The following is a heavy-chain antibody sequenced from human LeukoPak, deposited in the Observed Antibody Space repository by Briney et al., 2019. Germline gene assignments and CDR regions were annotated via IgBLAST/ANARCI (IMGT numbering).Heavy chain of an antibody. CDR3: ATDLTRSGGSLD. D-gene: IGHD2-15*01. V-gene: IGHV1-24*01. CDR1: GYTLTELS. Sequence: ASVKVSCKXSGYTLTELSMHWVRQAPGKGLEWMGGFDPEDGETIYAQKFQGRVTMTEDTSTDTAYMELSSLRSEDTAVYYCATDLTRSGGSLDWGQGTLVTVSS. J-gene: IGHJ4*02. CDR2: FDPEDGET.